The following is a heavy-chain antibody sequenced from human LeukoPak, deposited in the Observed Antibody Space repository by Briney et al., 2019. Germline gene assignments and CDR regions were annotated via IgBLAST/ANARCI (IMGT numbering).Heavy chain of an antibody. J-gene: IGHJ6*03. CDR2: ISSSSYI. V-gene: IGHV3-21*01. CDR3: ARVGGIAVAEYYYYYMDV. CDR1: GFTFSSYS. Sequence: GGSLRLSCAASGFTFSSYSMNWVRQAPGKGLEWVSSISSSSYIYYADSVKGRFTISRDNAKNSLYLQMNSLRAEDTAVYYCARVGGIAVAEYYYYYMDVWGKGTTVTVSS. D-gene: IGHD6-19*01.